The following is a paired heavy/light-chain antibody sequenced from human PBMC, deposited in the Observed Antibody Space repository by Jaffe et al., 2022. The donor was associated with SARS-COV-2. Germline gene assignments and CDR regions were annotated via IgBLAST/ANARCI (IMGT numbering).Heavy chain of an antibody. J-gene: IGHJ5*02. V-gene: IGHV4-4*07. CDR3: ARDRTYYYDSSGVYNWFDP. CDR2: IYTSGST. Sequence: QVQLQESGPGLVKPSETLSLTCTVSGGSISSYYWSWIRQPAGKGLEWIGRIYTSGSTNYNPSLKSRVTMSVDTSKNQFSLKLSSVTAADTAVYYCARDRTYYYDSSGVYNWFDPWGQGTLVTVSS. CDR1: GGSISSYY. D-gene: IGHD3-22*01.
Light chain of an antibody. J-gene: IGKJ1*01. V-gene: IGKV3-15*01. CDR3: QQYNNWPRG. Sequence: EIVMTQSPATLSVSPGERATLSCRASQSVSSNLAWYQQKPGQAPRLLIYGASTRATGIPARFSGSGSGTEFTLTISSLQSEDFAVYYCQQYNNWPRGFGQGTKVEIK. CDR2: GAS. CDR1: QSVSSN.